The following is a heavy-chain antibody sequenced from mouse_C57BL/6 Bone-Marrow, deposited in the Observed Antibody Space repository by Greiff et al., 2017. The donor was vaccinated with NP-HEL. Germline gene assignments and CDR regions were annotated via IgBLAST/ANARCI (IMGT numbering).Heavy chain of an antibody. D-gene: IGHD1-1*01. CDR3: TTGGSSAYAMDY. V-gene: IGHV14-4*01. CDR1: GFNIKDDY. Sequence: VQLQQSGAELVRPGASVKLSCTVSGFNIKDDYMHWVKQRPEQGLEWIGWIDPENGDTEYAQKFQGKATITADTSSNTAYLQLSSLTSEDTAVYYCTTGGSSAYAMDYWGQGTSVTVSS. J-gene: IGHJ4*01. CDR2: IDPENGDT.